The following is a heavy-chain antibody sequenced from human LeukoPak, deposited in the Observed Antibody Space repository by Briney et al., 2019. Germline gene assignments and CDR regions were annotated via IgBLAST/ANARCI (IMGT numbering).Heavy chain of an antibody. CDR3: ARDQSTVTMFYYYYYMDV. D-gene: IGHD3-10*02. Sequence: GGSLRLSCAASGFTFSSYWMSWVRQAPGKGLEWVANIKRDGSEKYYVDSVKGRFTISRDNAKNSLYLQMNSLRAEDTAVYYCARDQSTVTMFYYYYYMDVWGKGTTVTVSS. J-gene: IGHJ6*03. CDR1: GFTFSSYW. CDR2: IKRDGSEK. V-gene: IGHV3-7*01.